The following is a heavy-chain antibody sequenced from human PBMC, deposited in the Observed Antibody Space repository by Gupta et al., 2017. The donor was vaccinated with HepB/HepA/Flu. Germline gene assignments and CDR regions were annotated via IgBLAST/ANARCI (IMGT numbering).Heavy chain of an antibody. Sequence: QMQLVQSGPEVKKPGPSVKVSCKASGFTFTNSAIQWVRQARGQRLEWIGWIVVGNGYINYAEKFQERVTMTRDLSTGTVYMELRSLRSEDTAVYYCAAGLYGDRPEGWGQGTLVTVSS. J-gene: IGHJ4*02. CDR3: AAGLYGDRPEG. D-gene: IGHD4-17*01. V-gene: IGHV1-58*02. CDR1: GFTFTNSA. CDR2: IVVGNGYI.